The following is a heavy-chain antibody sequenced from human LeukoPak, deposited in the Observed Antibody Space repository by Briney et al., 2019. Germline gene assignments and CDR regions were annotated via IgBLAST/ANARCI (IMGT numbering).Heavy chain of an antibody. CDR1: GYSISSGYY. J-gene: IGHJ4*02. CDR3: ARVEVGAND. Sequence: PSETLSLTCTVSGYSISSGYYWGWIRQPPGKGLEWFGSIYHSGSTYYNPSLKSRVTISVDTSKNQFSLKLSSVTTADTAVYYCARVEVGANDWGQGTLVTVSS. V-gene: IGHV4-38-2*02. D-gene: IGHD1-26*01. CDR2: IYHSGST.